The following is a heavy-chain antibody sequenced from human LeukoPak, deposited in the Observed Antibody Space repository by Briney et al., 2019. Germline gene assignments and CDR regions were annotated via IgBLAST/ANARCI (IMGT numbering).Heavy chain of an antibody. J-gene: IGHJ5*02. CDR1: GSSISSGYY. V-gene: IGHV4-38-2*02. CDR2: IYHSGST. CDR3: ARGGATSRRGNWFDP. D-gene: IGHD1-26*01. Sequence: SETLSLTCTVSGSSISSGYYWGWIRQPPGKGLEWIGSIYHSGSTYYNPSLKSRVTISVDTSKNQFSLKLSSVTAADTAVYYCARGGATSRRGNWFDPWGQGTLVTVSS.